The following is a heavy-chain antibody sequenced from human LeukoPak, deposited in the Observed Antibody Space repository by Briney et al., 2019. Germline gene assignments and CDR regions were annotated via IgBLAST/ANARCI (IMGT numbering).Heavy chain of an antibody. CDR1: GFTFSSYG. Sequence: PGRSLRLSCAASGFTFSSYGMHWVRQAPGMGLEWVAVISYDGSNKYYADSVKGRFTISRDNSKNTLYLQMNSLRAEDTAVYYCAKAYDSSGYYPVDYWGRGTLVTVSS. J-gene: IGHJ4*02. V-gene: IGHV3-30*18. CDR2: ISYDGSNK. D-gene: IGHD3-22*01. CDR3: AKAYDSSGYYPVDY.